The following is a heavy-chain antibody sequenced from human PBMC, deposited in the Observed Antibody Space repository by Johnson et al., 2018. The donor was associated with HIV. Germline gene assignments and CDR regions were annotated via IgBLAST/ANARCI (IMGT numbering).Heavy chain of an antibody. D-gene: IGHD6-19*01. CDR2: INWNGGSK. Sequence: VQLVESGGGVVRPGGSLRLSCAASGFTFADYGMSWVRQAPGKGLEWVAGINWNGGSKGYGDSVKGRFTISRDNAKNSLYMQMNSLRAEDTALYYCARGVGGAGDDAFDIWGQGTMVTVSS. CDR3: ARGVGGAGDDAFDI. J-gene: IGHJ3*02. CDR1: GFTFADYG. V-gene: IGHV3-20*04.